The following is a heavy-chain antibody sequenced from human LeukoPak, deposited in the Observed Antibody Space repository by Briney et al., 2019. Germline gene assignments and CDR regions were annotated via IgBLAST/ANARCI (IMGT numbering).Heavy chain of an antibody. CDR2: INHSGST. CDR3: ARDPIYCSGGSCYSYFDF. V-gene: IGHV4-34*01. CDR1: GGSFSGYY. J-gene: IGHJ4*02. D-gene: IGHD2-15*01. Sequence: SETLSLTCTVYGGSFSGYYWSWIHQPPGKGLEWIGEINHSGSTNYNPSLKSRVTISVDTSKNQFSLKLSSVTAADTAVYYCARDPIYCSGGSCYSYFDFWGQGTLVTVSS.